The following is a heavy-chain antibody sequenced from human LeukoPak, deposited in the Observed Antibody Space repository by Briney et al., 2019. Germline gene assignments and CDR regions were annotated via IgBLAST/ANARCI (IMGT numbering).Heavy chain of an antibody. CDR1: GFTFSSYW. J-gene: IGHJ6*03. V-gene: IGHV3-7*01. D-gene: IGHD3-10*01. CDR3: ARDRAVRGVIPLRYHYYMDV. Sequence: PGGSLRLSCAASGFTFSSYWMSWVRQAPGKGLEWVANIKQDGSEKYYVDSVKGRFTISRDNAKNSLYLQMNSLRAEDTAVYYCARDRAVRGVIPLRYHYYMDVWGKGTTVTVSS. CDR2: IKQDGSEK.